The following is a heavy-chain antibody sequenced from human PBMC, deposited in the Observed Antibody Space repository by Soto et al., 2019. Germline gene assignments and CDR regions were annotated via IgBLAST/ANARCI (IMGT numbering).Heavy chain of an antibody. Sequence: QVQLVESGGGVVQPGTSLRLSCAASGFTFTSYSIHWVRQAPGKGLEWVAVLSHDGRDEYYADSVKGRLFVSRDISKNTLFLQLNGLIPDGSAVDYGAIFGTTMRFLRPWFDPWGQGTLVTVAS. V-gene: IGHV3-30*04. CDR1: GFTFTSYS. D-gene: IGHD3-22*01. CDR2: LSHDGRDE. J-gene: IGHJ5*02. CDR3: AIFGTTMRFLRPWFDP.